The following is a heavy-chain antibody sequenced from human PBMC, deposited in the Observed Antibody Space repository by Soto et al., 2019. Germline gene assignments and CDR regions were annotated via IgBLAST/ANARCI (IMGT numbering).Heavy chain of an antibody. J-gene: IGHJ3*02. CDR1: GGSISSGGYY. CDR2: ISYSGST. CDR3: AREGAGPKGSSSWPDDAFDI. V-gene: IGHV4-31*03. D-gene: IGHD6-13*01. Sequence: QVQLQESGPGLVKPSQTLSLTCTVSGGSISSGGYYWSWIRQHPGKGLEWIGYISYSGSTYYNPSLKSRVTISVDTSKDQFSLKLSSVTVADTAVYYCAREGAGPKGSSSWPDDAFDIWGQGTMVTVSS.